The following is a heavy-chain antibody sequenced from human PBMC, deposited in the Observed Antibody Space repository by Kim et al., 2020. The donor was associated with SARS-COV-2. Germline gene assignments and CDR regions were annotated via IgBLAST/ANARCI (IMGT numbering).Heavy chain of an antibody. Sequence: GESLKISCKGSGYSFTSYWISWVRQMPGKGLEWMGRIDPSDSYTNYSPSFQGHVTISADKSISTAYLQWSSLKASDTAMYYCARSNPSSGWMNYYYYGMDVWGQGTTGTVSS. CDR1: GYSFTSYW. CDR3: ARSNPSSGWMNYYYYGMDV. V-gene: IGHV5-10-1*01. CDR2: IDPSDSYT. J-gene: IGHJ6*02. D-gene: IGHD6-19*01.